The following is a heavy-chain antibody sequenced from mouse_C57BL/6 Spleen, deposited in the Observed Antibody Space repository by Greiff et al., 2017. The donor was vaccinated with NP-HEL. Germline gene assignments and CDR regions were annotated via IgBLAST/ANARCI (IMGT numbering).Heavy chain of an antibody. D-gene: IGHD2-3*01. CDR1: GYTFTSYW. V-gene: IGHV1-53*01. CDR3: ARESGDGYYFDV. J-gene: IGHJ1*03. Sequence: VQLQQSGTELVKPGASVKLSCKASGYTFTSYWMHWVKQRPGQGLEWIGNINPSNGGTNYNEKFKSKATLTVDKSPSTAYMQLSSLTSEDSAVYYCARESGDGYYFDVWGTGTTVTVSS. CDR2: INPSNGGT.